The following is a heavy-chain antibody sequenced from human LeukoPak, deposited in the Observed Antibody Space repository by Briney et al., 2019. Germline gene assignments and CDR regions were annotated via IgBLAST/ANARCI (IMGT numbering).Heavy chain of an antibody. CDR3: ARAAHYDFWSGYYTEYNWFDP. Sequence: PGGSLRLSCAASGFTFSSYEMNWVRQAPGKGLEWVSYISSSGSTIYYADSVKGRFTISRDNAKNSLYLQVNSLRAEDTAVYYCARAAHYDFWSGYYTEYNWFDPWGQGTLVTVSS. CDR2: ISSSGSTI. D-gene: IGHD3-3*01. CDR1: GFTFSSYE. J-gene: IGHJ5*02. V-gene: IGHV3-48*03.